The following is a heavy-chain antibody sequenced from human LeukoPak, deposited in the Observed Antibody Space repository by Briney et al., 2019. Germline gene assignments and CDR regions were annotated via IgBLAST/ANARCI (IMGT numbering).Heavy chain of an antibody. CDR3: ARVRGSYRSEIDY. V-gene: IGHV3-23*01. D-gene: IGHD3-16*02. J-gene: IGHJ4*02. CDR2: ISGSGGST. CDR1: GFTFSSYA. Sequence: GGSLRLSCAASGFTFSSYAMSWVRQAPGKGLEWVSDISGSGGSTYYGDSVKGRFTISRDNAKNSLYLQMNSLRAEDTALYYCARVRGSYRSEIDYWGQGTLVTVSS.